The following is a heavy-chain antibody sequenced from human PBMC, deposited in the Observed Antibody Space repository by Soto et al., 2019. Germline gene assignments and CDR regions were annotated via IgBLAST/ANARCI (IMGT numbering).Heavy chain of an antibody. CDR3: ARVPGSYYPH. J-gene: IGHJ4*02. Sequence: GGSLRLSCAASGFTFSRYAMHWVRQAPGKGLEWVAVISYDGSNKYYADSVKGRFTISRDNSKNTLYLQMNSLRAEDTAVYYCARVPGSYYPHWGQGTLVTVSS. V-gene: IGHV3-30-3*01. CDR1: GFTFSRYA. CDR2: ISYDGSNK. D-gene: IGHD1-26*01.